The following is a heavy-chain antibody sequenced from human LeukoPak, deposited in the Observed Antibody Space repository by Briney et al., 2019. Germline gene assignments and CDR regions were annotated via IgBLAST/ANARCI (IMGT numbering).Heavy chain of an antibody. CDR1: GGAFRGSY. Sequence: SETLSLTCTVSGGAFRGSYWNWIRQPPGKGLEWIGEINHSRNTNYDPSLKSRVTISVDMSKNQFSLKLNSVTAADTAVYYCARRIMDIIVVPGAARGRSGFLDLWGRGTLVTVSS. V-gene: IGHV4-34*01. CDR3: ARRIMDIIVVPGAARGRSGFLDL. D-gene: IGHD2-2*03. CDR2: INHSRNT. J-gene: IGHJ2*01.